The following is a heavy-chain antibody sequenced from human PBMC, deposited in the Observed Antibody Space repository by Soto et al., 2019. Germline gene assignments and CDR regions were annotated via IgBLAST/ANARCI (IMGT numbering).Heavy chain of an antibody. V-gene: IGHV4-4*02. Sequence: QVQLQESGPGLVKPSGTLSLTCAVSGGSISSSNWWSWVRQPPGKGLEWIGEIYHSGSTNYNPSLMSRVTISVDKSKNQFSLKLSSVTAADTAVYYCARARRGYCSGGSCYSGLHGMDVWGQGTTVTVSS. J-gene: IGHJ6*02. CDR1: GGSISSSNW. CDR2: IYHSGST. CDR3: ARARRGYCSGGSCYSGLHGMDV. D-gene: IGHD2-15*01.